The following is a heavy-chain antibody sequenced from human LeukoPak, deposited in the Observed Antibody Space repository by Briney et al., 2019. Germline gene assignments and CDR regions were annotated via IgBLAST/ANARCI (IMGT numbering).Heavy chain of an antibody. CDR2: LYHSGIT. V-gene: IGHV4-38-2*02. Sequence: SETLSLTCTVSGYSISSGYYWGWIRQTPGKGLEWIGSLYHSGITYYNPSLKSRLTISVDTSKNQFSLKLSSVTAADTAVYYCARANTYGSGRFHWGQGTLVTVSS. CDR3: ARANTYGSGRFH. CDR1: GYSISSGYY. J-gene: IGHJ4*02. D-gene: IGHD3-10*01.